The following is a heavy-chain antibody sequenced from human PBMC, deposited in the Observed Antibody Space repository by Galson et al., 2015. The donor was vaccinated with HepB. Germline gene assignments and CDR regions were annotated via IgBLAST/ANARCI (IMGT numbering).Heavy chain of an antibody. CDR3: ARVGVVRGVIDY. CDR2: IIPIFGTA. V-gene: IGHV1-69*13. CDR1: GGTFSSYA. J-gene: IGHJ4*02. Sequence: SVKVSCKASGGTFSSYAISWVRQAPGQGLEWMGGIIPIFGTANYAQKFQGRVTITADESTSTAYMELSSLRSEDTAVYYCARVGVVRGVIDYWGQGTLVTVSS. D-gene: IGHD3-10*01.